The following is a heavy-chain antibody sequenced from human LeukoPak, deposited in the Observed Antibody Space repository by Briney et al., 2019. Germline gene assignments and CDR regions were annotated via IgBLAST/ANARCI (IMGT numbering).Heavy chain of an antibody. D-gene: IGHD3-10*01. V-gene: IGHV4-34*01. Sequence: SETLSLTCAVYGGSFSGYYWSWIRQPPGKGLEWIGEINHSGSTNYNPSLKSRVTISVDTSKNQFSLKLSSVTAADTAVYYCARLKEVYYYGPGSYYNGDYWGQGTLVTVSS. CDR2: INHSGST. CDR1: GGSFSGYY. CDR3: ARLKEVYYYGPGSYYNGDY. J-gene: IGHJ4*02.